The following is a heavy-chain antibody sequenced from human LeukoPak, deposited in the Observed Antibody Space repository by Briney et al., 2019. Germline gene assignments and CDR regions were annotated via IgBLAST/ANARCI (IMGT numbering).Heavy chain of an antibody. J-gene: IGHJ4*02. CDR1: GFTVSSYS. CDR2: ISGSSIYI. D-gene: IGHD3-22*01. CDR3: ARDPPYYDSSGYYYDY. Sequence: GGSLRLSCAASGFTVSSYSMHWVRQAPGKGLEWVSSISGSSIYIYYADSVKGRFTISRDNAKNSLYLQMNSLRAEDTAVYYCARDPPYYDSSGYYYDYWGQGTLVTVSS. V-gene: IGHV3-21*01.